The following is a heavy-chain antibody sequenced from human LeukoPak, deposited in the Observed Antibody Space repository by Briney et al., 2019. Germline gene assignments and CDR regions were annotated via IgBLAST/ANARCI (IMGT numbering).Heavy chain of an antibody. J-gene: IGHJ4*02. CDR1: GGSISTYY. V-gene: IGHV4-59*01. Sequence: SETLSLTCSVSGGSISTYYYSWIRQPPGKEREWIGYVYYSGNTNYNPSLKSRVTISLDTSKNHLSLKMTSVTVADTAMYYCASGPESYHFDYWGQGALVTVSS. CDR2: VYYSGNT. CDR3: ASGPESYHFDY.